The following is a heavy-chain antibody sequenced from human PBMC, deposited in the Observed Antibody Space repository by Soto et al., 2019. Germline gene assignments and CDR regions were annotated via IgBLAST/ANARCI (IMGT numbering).Heavy chain of an antibody. CDR2: ISGSGGST. D-gene: IGHD3-22*01. CDR3: AKDQGYYYDSSGYFDY. V-gene: IGHV3-23*01. J-gene: IGHJ4*02. CDR1: GFTFRSYA. Sequence: GSLRLSCAASGFTFRSYAMSWVRQAPGKGLEWVSAISGSGGSTYYADSVEGRFTISRDNSKNTLYLQMNSLRAEDTAVYYCAKDQGYYYDSSGYFDYWGQGTLVTVSS.